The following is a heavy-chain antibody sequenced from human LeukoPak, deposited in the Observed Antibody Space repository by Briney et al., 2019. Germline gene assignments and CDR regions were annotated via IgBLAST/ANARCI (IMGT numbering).Heavy chain of an antibody. CDR3: AREYGYNTAHFDY. V-gene: IGHV3-74*01. Sequence: GGSLRLSCAASGFTFSNYWMHWVRQAPGKGLVWVSRINMDGSITSYADSVKGRFIISRDNAKSTLYLQMNSLRAESTAVYYCAREYGYNTAHFDYLGQGTLVTVSS. CDR1: GFTFSNYW. J-gene: IGHJ4*02. D-gene: IGHD5-24*01. CDR2: INMDGSIT.